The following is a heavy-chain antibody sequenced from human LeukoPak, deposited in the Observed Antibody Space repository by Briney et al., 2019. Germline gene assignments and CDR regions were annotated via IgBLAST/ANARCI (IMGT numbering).Heavy chain of an antibody. V-gene: IGHV3-48*02. CDR2: IDTSSSTM. CDR1: AFTLSDYS. J-gene: IGHJ3*01. D-gene: IGHD7-27*01. CDR3: AREDDSWGPNNLDL. Sequence: PGGSLRLSCAASAFTLSDYSTSWVRPAPGKGLEWISYIDTSSSTMYYADSVMGRFTISRDNAKESLYLQMNSLRDEDTAVYYCAREDDSWGPNNLDLWGQGTMVTVSS.